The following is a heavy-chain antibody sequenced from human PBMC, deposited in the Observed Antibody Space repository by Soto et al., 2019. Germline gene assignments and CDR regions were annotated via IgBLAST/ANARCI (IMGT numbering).Heavy chain of an antibody. CDR3: ARSVYGSGRGYYYGMDV. CDR2: ISSSSSYT. CDR1: GFIFSKYS. D-gene: IGHD3-10*01. V-gene: IGHV3-11*06. Sequence: GSLRLSCGASGFIFSKYSMSWIRQAPGKGLEWVSYISSSSSYTNYADSVKGRFTISRDNAKNSLYLQMNSLRAEDTAVYYCARSVYGSGRGYYYGMDVWGQGTTVTVSS. J-gene: IGHJ6*02.